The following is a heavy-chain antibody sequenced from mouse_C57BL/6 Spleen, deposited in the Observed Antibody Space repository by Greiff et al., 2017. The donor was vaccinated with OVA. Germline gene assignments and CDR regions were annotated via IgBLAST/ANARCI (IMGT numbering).Heavy chain of an antibody. J-gene: IGHJ4*01. Sequence: QVQLQQPGAELVMPGASVKMSCKASGYTFTSYWITWVKQRPGQGLERIGDIYPGSGSTNYNEKFKSKATLTVDTSSSTAYMQLSSLTSEDSAVYYCARGDYYAMDYWGQGTSVTVSS. CDR1: GYTFTSYW. CDR3: ARGDYYAMDY. CDR2: IYPGSGST. V-gene: IGHV1-55*01.